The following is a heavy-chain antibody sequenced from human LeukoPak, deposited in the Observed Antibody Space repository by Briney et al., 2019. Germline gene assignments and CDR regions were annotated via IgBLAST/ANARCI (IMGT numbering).Heavy chain of an antibody. V-gene: IGHV3-7*01. D-gene: IGHD2-2*01. CDR1: GFTFSGYW. J-gene: IGHJ4*02. CDR2: IKKDGSEK. Sequence: PGGSLRLSCGASGFTFSGYWMSWVRQAPGRGLEWVANIKKDGSEKYYVDSVKGRFTISRDKAKNSLYLQMDSLRAEDTAVYYCARDLYCSTTSCYVRNFFDYWGQGTLVTVSS. CDR3: ARDLYCSTTSCYVRNFFDY.